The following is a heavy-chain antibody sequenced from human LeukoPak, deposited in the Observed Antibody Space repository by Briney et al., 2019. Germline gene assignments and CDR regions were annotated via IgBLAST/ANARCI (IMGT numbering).Heavy chain of an antibody. Sequence: ASVKVSCKASGYTFTSYGISWVRQAPGQGLEWMGWISAYNGNTNYAQKLQGRVTMTTDTSTSTAYMELRSLRSDDTAVYYCARGKLTHAAGPNWFDPWGQGTLVTVSS. J-gene: IGHJ5*02. V-gene: IGHV1-18*01. CDR3: ARGKLTHAAGPNWFDP. D-gene: IGHD3-16*01. CDR1: GYTFTSYG. CDR2: ISAYNGNT.